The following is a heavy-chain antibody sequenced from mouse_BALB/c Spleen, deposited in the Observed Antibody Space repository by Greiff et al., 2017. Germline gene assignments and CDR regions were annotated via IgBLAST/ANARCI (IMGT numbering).Heavy chain of an antibody. D-gene: IGHD2-3*01. V-gene: IGHV5-9-3*01. Sequence: EVQLVESGGGLVKPGGSLKLSCAASGFTFSSYAMSWVRQTPEKRLEWVATISSGGSYTYYPDSVKGRFTISRDNAKNTLYLQMSSLRSEDTAMYYCAREDGYYAAYWGQGTLVTVSA. CDR2: ISSGGSYT. CDR3: AREDGYYAAY. J-gene: IGHJ3*01. CDR1: GFTFSSYA.